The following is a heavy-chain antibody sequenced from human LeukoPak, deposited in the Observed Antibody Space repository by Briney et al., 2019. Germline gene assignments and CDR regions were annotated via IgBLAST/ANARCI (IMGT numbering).Heavy chain of an antibody. CDR2: INHSGST. Sequence: KSSETLSLTCAVYGGSFSGYYWNWIRQPPGKGLEWIGEINHSGSTNYNPSLKSRVTISVDTSKNQFSLKLSSVTAADTAVYYCARVPDGGNDAFDIWGQGTMVTVSS. J-gene: IGHJ3*02. V-gene: IGHV4-34*01. CDR1: GGSFSGYY. CDR3: ARVPDGGNDAFDI. D-gene: IGHD2-8*02.